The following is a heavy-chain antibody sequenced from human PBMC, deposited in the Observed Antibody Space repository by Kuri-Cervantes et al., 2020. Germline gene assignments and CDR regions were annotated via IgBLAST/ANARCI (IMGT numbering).Heavy chain of an antibody. V-gene: IGHV3-74*01. CDR1: GFTFSSDW. J-gene: IGHJ3*02. Sequence: GESLKISCAVSGFTFSSDWMHWVRQAPGKGLVWVSRINSDGSSTSYADSVKGRLTISRDNAKNTLYLQMNSLRAEDTAVYYCAKDSSGWYGNDAFDIWGQGTMVTVSS. D-gene: IGHD6-13*01. CDR2: INSDGSST. CDR3: AKDSSGWYGNDAFDI.